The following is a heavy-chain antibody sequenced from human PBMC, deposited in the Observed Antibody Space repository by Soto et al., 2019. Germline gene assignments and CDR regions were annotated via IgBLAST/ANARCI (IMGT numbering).Heavy chain of an antibody. V-gene: IGHV4-39*01. CDR3: ARLNAGTTYYYYGMDV. CDR1: GASISSSSYY. CDR2: IYYSGST. J-gene: IGHJ6*02. D-gene: IGHD1-7*01. Sequence: PSETLSLTCTVSGASISSSSYYWGWIRQPPGKGLEWIGSIYYSGSTYYNPSLKSRVTISVDTSTNQFSLKLSSVTAADTALYYCARLNAGTTYYYYGMDVWGQGTTVTVSS.